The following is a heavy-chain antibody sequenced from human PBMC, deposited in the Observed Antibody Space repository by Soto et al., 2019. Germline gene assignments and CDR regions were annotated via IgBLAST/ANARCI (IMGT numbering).Heavy chain of an antibody. D-gene: IGHD6-13*01. J-gene: IGHJ6*02. Sequence: VGSLRLSCAASGFTFSSYAMHWVRQAPGKGLEWVAVISYDGSNKYYADSVKGQFTISRDNSKNTLYLQMNSLRAEDTAVYYCASDSIAAAVYYYYGMDVWGQGTTVTVSS. CDR3: ASDSIAAAVYYYYGMDV. V-gene: IGHV3-30-3*01. CDR2: ISYDGSNK. CDR1: GFTFSSYA.